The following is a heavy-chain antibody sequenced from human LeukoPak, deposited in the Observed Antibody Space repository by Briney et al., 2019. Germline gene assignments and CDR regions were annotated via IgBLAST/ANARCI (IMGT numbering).Heavy chain of an antibody. J-gene: IGHJ4*02. Sequence: GGSLRLSCAPSGLTVSSSYMSWVRQAPGKGLEWVSVIYSGGSTYYADSVKGRFTIFRDNSKNTVYLQMNSLRAEDTALYYCARYYYDSSGYPYYFDYWGQGTLVTVSS. CDR2: IYSGGST. CDR1: GLTVSSSY. CDR3: ARYYYDSSGYPYYFDY. D-gene: IGHD3-22*01. V-gene: IGHV3-53*01.